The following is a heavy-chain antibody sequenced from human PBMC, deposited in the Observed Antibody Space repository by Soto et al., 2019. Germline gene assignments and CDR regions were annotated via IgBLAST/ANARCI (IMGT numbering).Heavy chain of an antibody. D-gene: IGHD4-17*01. CDR1: GFTVSSNY. CDR2: IYSGGST. J-gene: IGHJ4*02. CDR3: ARDFRPPYGVRYFDY. Sequence: EVPLVESGGGLVQPGGSLRLSCAASGFTVSSNYMSWVRQAPGKGLEWVSVIYSGGSTYYADSVKGRFTISRHNSTHTLYLLMNSLRAEDTAVYYCARDFRPPYGVRYFDYWGQGTLVTVSS. V-gene: IGHV3-53*04.